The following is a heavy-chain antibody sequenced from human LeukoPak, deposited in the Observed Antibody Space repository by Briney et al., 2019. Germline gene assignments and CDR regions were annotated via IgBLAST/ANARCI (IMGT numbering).Heavy chain of an antibody. CDR3: AKHTFWSGYNFVDY. Sequence: GGSLRLSCAASGFTFSSYGMHWVRQAPGKGLEWVAFIRYDGSNKYYADSVKGRFTISRDNSKNTLYLQMNSLRAEDTAVYYCAKHTFWSGYNFVDYWGQGTLVSVSS. CDR2: IRYDGSNK. J-gene: IGHJ4*02. V-gene: IGHV3-30*02. D-gene: IGHD3-3*01. CDR1: GFTFSSYG.